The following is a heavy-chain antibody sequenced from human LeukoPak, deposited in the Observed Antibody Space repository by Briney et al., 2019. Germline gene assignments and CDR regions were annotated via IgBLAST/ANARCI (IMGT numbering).Heavy chain of an antibody. Sequence: GGSLRLSCAASGFIFSDNWMSWVRHAPGTRLEWVATLWPAGGTVNYMDSVQGRFTISRDNAENSLYLQMNSLRVEDTAVYYCARLLGSVTTYDYWGQGTLVTVSS. D-gene: IGHD2/OR15-2a*01. J-gene: IGHJ4*02. CDR1: GFIFSDNW. CDR2: LWPAGGTV. CDR3: ARLLGSVTTYDY. V-gene: IGHV3-7*01.